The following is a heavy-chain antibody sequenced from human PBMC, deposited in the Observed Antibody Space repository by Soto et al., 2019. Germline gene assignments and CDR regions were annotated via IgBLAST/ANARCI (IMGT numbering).Heavy chain of an antibody. Sequence: SETLSLTCTVSGGSVSSGSYFWSWIRQPPGKGLEWIGYVYYSGSTKYNPSLKSRVTISADTSKNQFSLKLSSVTAADTAVYYCARYPESSGLGGSFDVWGQGTMVTGSS. V-gene: IGHV4-61*01. CDR2: VYYSGST. CDR1: GGSVSSGSYF. CDR3: ARYPESSGLGGSFDV. J-gene: IGHJ3*01. D-gene: IGHD3-22*01.